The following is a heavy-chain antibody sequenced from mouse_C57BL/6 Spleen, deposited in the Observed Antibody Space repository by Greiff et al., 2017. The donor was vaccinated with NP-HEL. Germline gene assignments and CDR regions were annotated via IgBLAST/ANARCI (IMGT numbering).Heavy chain of an antibody. CDR3: ARRRDYDGGYAMDY. CDR1: GYTFTDYY. D-gene: IGHD2-4*01. V-gene: IGHV1-26*01. Sequence: VQLQQSGPELVKPGASVKISCKASGYTFTDYYMNWVKQSHGKSLEWIGDINPNNGGTSYNQKFKGKATLTVDKSSSTAYMELRSLTSEDSAVYYCARRRDYDGGYAMDYWGQGTSVTVSS. J-gene: IGHJ4*01. CDR2: INPNNGGT.